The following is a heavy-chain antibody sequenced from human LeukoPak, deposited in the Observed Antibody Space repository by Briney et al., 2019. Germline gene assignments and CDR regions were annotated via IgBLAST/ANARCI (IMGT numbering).Heavy chain of an antibody. J-gene: IGHJ4*02. CDR3: ARFSRYFDYYFDY. CDR1: GGSISSYY. Sequence: SETLSLTCTVSGGSISSYYWSWIRQPPGKGLEWIGYIYYSGSTNYNPSLKSRVTISVDTSKNQFSLKLSSVTAADTAVYYCARFSRYFDYYFDYWGQGTLVTVSS. V-gene: IGHV4-59*12. D-gene: IGHD3-9*01. CDR2: IYYSGST.